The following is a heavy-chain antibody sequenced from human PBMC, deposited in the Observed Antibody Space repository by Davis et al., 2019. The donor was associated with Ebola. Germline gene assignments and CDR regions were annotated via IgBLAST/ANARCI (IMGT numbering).Heavy chain of an antibody. V-gene: IGHV3-7*01. J-gene: IGHJ4*02. D-gene: IGHD4-17*01. CDR3: VRTTYGAPEY. CDR1: GFSISSNW. Sequence: PGGSLRLSCAASGFSISSNWMSWVRQAPGKGLEWVAKIKEDGSEQHYVDSVKGRFTISRDNAKSTLYLQMNSLTAEDTAVYYCVRTTYGAPEYWGQGTLVTVSS. CDR2: IKEDGSEQ.